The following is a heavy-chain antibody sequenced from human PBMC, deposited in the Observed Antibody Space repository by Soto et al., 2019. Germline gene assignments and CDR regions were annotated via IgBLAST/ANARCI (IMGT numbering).Heavy chain of an antibody. CDR3: AKEWSYSSGWSHVDY. J-gene: IGHJ4*02. D-gene: IGHD6-19*01. CDR1: GFTFSSYA. CDR2: ISGSGVST. V-gene: IGHV3-23*01. Sequence: EVQLLESGGGLVQPGGSLRLSCAASGFTFSSYAMSWVRQAPGKGLEWVSDISGSGVSTYYADSVKGRFTISRDNSKNTQYLQMNSLRAEDTAVYYCAKEWSYSSGWSHVDYGGQGTLVTVSS.